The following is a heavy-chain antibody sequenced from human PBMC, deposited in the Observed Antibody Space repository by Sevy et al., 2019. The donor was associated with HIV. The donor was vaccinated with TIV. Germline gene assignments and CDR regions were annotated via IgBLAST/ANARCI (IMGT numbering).Heavy chain of an antibody. V-gene: IGHV1-8*01. CDR2: MNPNSGNT. CDR1: GYTFTSYD. CDR3: TRARSGSSRWAFDM. Sequence: TSVKVSCKTSGYTFTSYDVNWVRQATGQGLEWMGWMNPNSGNTGYAQNFQGRVNMTRNTSIGTAYMELSSLRSEDTAVYYCTRARSGSSRWAFDMWGQGTMVTVSS. D-gene: IGHD1-26*01. J-gene: IGHJ3*02.